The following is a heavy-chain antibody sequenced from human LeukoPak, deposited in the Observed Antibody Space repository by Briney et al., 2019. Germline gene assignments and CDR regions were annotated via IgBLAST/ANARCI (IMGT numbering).Heavy chain of an antibody. CDR2: IYYSGST. CDR3: ARDRYWYFDL. V-gene: IGHV4-39*07. J-gene: IGHJ2*01. Sequence: SETLSLTCTVSGGSISSSSYYWGWIREPPGKGLEWIGSIYYSGSTYYNPSLKSRVAISVDTSKNQFSLKLSSVTAADTAVYYCARDRYWYFDLWGRGTLVTVSS. CDR1: GGSISSSSYY.